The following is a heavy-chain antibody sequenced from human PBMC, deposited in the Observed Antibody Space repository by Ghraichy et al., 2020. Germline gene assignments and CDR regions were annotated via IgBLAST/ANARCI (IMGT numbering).Heavy chain of an antibody. V-gene: IGHV4-59*01. CDR1: GGSISSYY. J-gene: IGHJ5*02. CDR3: ARGFGGYCSSTSCAYGSGFDP. CDR2: IYYSGST. Sequence: SETLSLTCTVSGGSISSYYWSWIRQPPGKGLEWIGYIYYSGSTNYNPSLKSRVTISVDTSKNQFSLKLSSVTAADTAVYYCARGFGGYCSSTSCAYGSGFDPGGQGTLVTVSS. D-gene: IGHD2-2*01.